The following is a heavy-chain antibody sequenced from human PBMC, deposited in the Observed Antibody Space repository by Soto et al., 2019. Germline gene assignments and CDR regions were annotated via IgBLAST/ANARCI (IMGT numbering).Heavy chain of an antibody. V-gene: IGHV5-10-1*01. CDR3: ARQKYCGGDCYHYYYYGMDV. CDR1: GYSFTSYW. CDR2: IDPSDSYT. Sequence: GVSLKISCKGSGYSFTSYWISWVRQMPGKGLEWMGRIDPSDSYTNYSPSFQGHVTISADKSISTAYLQWSSLKASDTAMYYCARQKYCGGDCYHYYYYGMDVWGQGTTVTVSS. J-gene: IGHJ6*02. D-gene: IGHD2-21*02.